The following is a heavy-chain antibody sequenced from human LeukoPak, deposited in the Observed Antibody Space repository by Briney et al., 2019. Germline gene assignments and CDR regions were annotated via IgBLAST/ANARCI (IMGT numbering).Heavy chain of an antibody. D-gene: IGHD3-22*01. CDR1: GYTFTGYY. J-gene: IGHJ4*02. CDR2: INPNSGGT. V-gene: IGHV1-2*02. CDR3: ARVLVRDYYDSSGYPEYFDY. Sequence: ASVKVSCKASGYTFTGYYMHWVRQAPGQGLEWMGWINPNSGGTNYAQKFQGRVTMTRDTSISTAYMELSRLRSDDTAVYYCARVLVRDYYDSSGYPEYFDYRGQGTLVTVSS.